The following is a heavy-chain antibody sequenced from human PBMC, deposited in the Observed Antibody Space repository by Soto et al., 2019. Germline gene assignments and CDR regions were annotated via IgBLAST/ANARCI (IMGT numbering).Heavy chain of an antibody. D-gene: IGHD3-16*01. V-gene: IGHV4-30-2*01. CDR3: ARLNTLRNDAFDI. CDR1: GGSITSDYYS. Sequence: QVQLQESGSGLVKPSETLSLTCAVSGGSITSDYYSWSWIRQPPGKDLEWIGYIYHGGSTYYNPSLRRRVTLSVNTSKNHFSLRLTSVTAADTAVYSGARLNTLRNDAFDIWGQGTLVAVSS. CDR2: IYHGGST. J-gene: IGHJ3*02.